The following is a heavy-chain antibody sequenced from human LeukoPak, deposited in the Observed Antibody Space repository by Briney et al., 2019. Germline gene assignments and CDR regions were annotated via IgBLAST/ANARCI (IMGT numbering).Heavy chain of an antibody. D-gene: IGHD5-12*01. CDR1: GGSISSYY. Sequence: SETLSLTCTVSGGSISSYYWSWIRQPPGKGLEWIGYIYYSGSTYYNPSLKSRVTISVDTSKNQFSLKLSSVTAADTAVYYCAREGGMEYSGYDRDDAFDIWGQGTMVTVSS. CDR2: IYYSGST. V-gene: IGHV4-59*12. CDR3: AREGGMEYSGYDRDDAFDI. J-gene: IGHJ3*02.